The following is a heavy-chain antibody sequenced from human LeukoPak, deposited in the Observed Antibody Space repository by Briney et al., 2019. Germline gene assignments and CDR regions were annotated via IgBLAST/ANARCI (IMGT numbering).Heavy chain of an antibody. D-gene: IGHD2-8*01. CDR3: AKSQIVRLGFRGAFDI. CDR1: GFTFNSYW. J-gene: IGHJ3*02. Sequence: AGGSLRLSCAASGFTFNSYWMSWVRQAPGKGLEWVANIKEDGSAQYYVDSVKGRFTISRDNAQNSLNLQMNSLRAEDTAVYYCAKSQIVRLGFRGAFDIWGQGTMVTVSS. V-gene: IGHV3-7*01. CDR2: IKEDGSAQ.